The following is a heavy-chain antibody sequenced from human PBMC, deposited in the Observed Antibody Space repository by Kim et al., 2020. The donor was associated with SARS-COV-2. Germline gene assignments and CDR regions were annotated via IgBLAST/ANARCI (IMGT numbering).Heavy chain of an antibody. D-gene: IGHD6-19*01. J-gene: IGHJ6*02. Sequence: SETLSLTCAVYGGSFSGYYWSWIRQPPGKGLEWIGEINHSGSTNYNPSLKSRVTISVDTSKNQFSLKLSSVTAADTAVYYCARGLIAVAGTYYYYYGMDVWGQGTTVTVSS. V-gene: IGHV4-34*01. CDR2: INHSGST. CDR1: GGSFSGYY. CDR3: ARGLIAVAGTYYYYYGMDV.